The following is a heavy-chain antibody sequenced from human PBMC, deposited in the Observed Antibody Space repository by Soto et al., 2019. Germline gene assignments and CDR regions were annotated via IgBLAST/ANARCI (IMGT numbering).Heavy chain of an antibody. V-gene: IGHV1-18*04. CDR1: GYTFTSCG. CDR3: ARDHSIDYDSSGYTPYFDY. Sequence: ASVKVSCKASGYTFTSCGISWVRQAPGQGLEWMGWISAYDGNTNYAQKLQGRVTMTTDTSTSTAYMELRSLRSDDTAVYYCARDHSIDYDSSGYTPYFDYWGQGTLVTVSS. CDR2: ISAYDGNT. D-gene: IGHD3-22*01. J-gene: IGHJ4*02.